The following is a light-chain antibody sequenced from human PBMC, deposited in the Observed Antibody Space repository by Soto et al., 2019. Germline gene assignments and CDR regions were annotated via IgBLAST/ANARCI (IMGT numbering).Light chain of an antibody. J-gene: IGKJ1*01. CDR1: QSVSSN. CDR3: KQRCKGPPWT. CDR2: GAS. V-gene: IGKV3-11*01. Sequence: EIVMTQSPATLSVSPGERATLSCRASQSVSSNLAWYQQKPVQAPRLLIDGASTRATGITARFSGSGSGTDFTLTISSLDPEDFAVYYYKQRCKGPPWTFGQGTKVDIK.